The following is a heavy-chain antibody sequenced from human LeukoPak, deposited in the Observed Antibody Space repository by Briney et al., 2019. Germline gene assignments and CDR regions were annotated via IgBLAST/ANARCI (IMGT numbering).Heavy chain of an antibody. D-gene: IGHD3-22*01. CDR1: GYSISSGYY. J-gene: IGHJ3*02. V-gene: IGHV4-38-2*01. CDR2: IYHSGST. CDR3: ARHGYYDSSGEAFDI. Sequence: SETLSLTCAVSGYSISSGYYWGWIRQPPGKGLEWIGSIYHSGSTYCNPSLKSRVTISVDTSKNQFSLKLSSVTAADTAVYYCARHGYYDSSGEAFDIWGQGTMVTVSS.